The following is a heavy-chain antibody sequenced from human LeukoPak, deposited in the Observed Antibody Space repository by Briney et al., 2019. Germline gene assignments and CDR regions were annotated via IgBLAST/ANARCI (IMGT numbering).Heavy chain of an antibody. V-gene: IGHV3-23*01. CDR1: GFTFSSYA. CDR3: AKTGNNNEGSFDF. J-gene: IGHJ4*02. CDR2: ISGSGVAT. Sequence: PGGSLRLSCATSGFTFSSYAMSWVRQAPGKGLEWVSVISGSGVATYYADSVKVRFTISRDNSRNTLYLQMDSLRAEDTAIYYCAKTGNNNEGSFDFWGQGTLVTVSS. D-gene: IGHD1/OR15-1a*01.